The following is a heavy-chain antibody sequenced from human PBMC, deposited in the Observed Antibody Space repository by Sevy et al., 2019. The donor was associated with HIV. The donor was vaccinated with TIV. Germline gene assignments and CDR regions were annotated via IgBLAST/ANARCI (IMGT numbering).Heavy chain of an antibody. Sequence: GGSLRLSCAASGFTFSSYAMSWVRQAPGKGLEWVSAISGGGGSTYYADSVKGRFTISRDNPKNTLYLQMNSLRAEDTAVYYCAKGRYYDSSGYSGWGQGTMVTVSS. CDR2: ISGGGGST. D-gene: IGHD3-22*01. CDR1: GFTFSSYA. V-gene: IGHV3-23*01. J-gene: IGHJ3*01. CDR3: AKGRYYDSSGYSG.